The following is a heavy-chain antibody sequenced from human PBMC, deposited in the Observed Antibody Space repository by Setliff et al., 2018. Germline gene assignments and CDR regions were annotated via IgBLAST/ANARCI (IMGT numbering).Heavy chain of an antibody. J-gene: IGHJ5*02. CDR3: ARGRPRSGYSSSWYAYRNWFDP. Sequence: SETLSLTCTVSGGSINSGVYYWGWIRQPPGKGLEWIGRIYHGGDTYYNASLKSRLTISVDTSKNQFSLKLRSVTAADTAVYYCARGRPRSGYSSSWYAYRNWFDPWGQGTLVTVSS. CDR1: GGSINSGVYY. D-gene: IGHD6-13*01. V-gene: IGHV4-39*01. CDR2: IYHGGDT.